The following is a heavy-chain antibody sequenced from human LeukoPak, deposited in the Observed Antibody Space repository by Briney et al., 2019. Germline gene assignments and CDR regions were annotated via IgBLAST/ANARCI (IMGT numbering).Heavy chain of an antibody. CDR2: VGISSGNT. J-gene: IGHJ4*02. Sequence: GGSLRLSCAASGFTFIDYSMNWVRQAPGKGLEWISYVGISSGNTKYADSVKGRFTISGDSAKNSVFLQMNSLRDEDTAVYYCARNHRYAFDNWGQGTLVTVSS. V-gene: IGHV3-48*02. CDR1: GFTFIDYS. D-gene: IGHD5-12*01. CDR3: ARNHRYAFDN.